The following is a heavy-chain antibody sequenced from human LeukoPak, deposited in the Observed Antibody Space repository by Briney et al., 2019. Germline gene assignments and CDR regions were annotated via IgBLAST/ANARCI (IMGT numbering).Heavy chain of an antibody. CDR1: GGSISSSSYY. D-gene: IGHD6-13*01. Sequence: SETLSLTCTVSGGSISSSSYYWGWIRQPPGKGLEWIGSIYYSGSTYYNPSLKSRVTISVDTSKNQFSLKLSSATAADTAVYYCARVNGYSSSWWGLRRTNYYYYYMDVWGKGTTVTISS. V-gene: IGHV4-39*01. CDR2: IYYSGST. J-gene: IGHJ6*03. CDR3: ARVNGYSSSWWGLRRTNYYYYYMDV.